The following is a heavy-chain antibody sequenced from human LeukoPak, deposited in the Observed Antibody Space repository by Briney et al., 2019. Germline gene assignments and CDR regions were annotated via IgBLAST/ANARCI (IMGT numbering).Heavy chain of an antibody. CDR3: AKGITY. Sequence: GGSLRLSCAASGFTFSSYAMSWVRQAPGKGLEWVAVISYDGSNKYYADSVKGRFTISRDNSKNTLYLQMNSLRAEDTAVYYCAKGITYWGQGTLVTVSS. CDR2: ISYDGSNK. J-gene: IGHJ4*02. V-gene: IGHV3-30*18. CDR1: GFTFSSYA. D-gene: IGHD3-16*01.